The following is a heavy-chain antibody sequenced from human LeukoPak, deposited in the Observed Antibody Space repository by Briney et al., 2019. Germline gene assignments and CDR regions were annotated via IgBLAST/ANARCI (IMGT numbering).Heavy chain of an antibody. Sequence: PSETLSLTCAVYGGSFSGYYWSWIRQPPGKGLEWIGEINHSGSTNYNPSLKSRVTISVDTSKNQSSLKLSSVTAADTAVYYCARGPRVRGSRGWFDPWGQGTLVTVSS. V-gene: IGHV4-34*01. CDR2: INHSGST. CDR3: ARGPRVRGSRGWFDP. J-gene: IGHJ5*02. CDR1: GGSFSGYY. D-gene: IGHD3-10*01.